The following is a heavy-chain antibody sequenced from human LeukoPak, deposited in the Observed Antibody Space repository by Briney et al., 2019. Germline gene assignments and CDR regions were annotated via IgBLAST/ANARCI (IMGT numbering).Heavy chain of an antibody. J-gene: IGHJ4*02. D-gene: IGHD3-22*01. CDR2: IYYSGST. CDR1: GGSISSSSYY. V-gene: IGHV4-39*01. Sequence: SETLSLTCTVSGGSISSSSYYWGWIRQPPGKGLEWIGSIYYSGSTYYNPSLKSRVTISVDTSKNQFSLKLSSVTAADTAVYYCARRIISIVVVFDYWGQGTLVTVSS. CDR3: ARRIISIVVVFDY.